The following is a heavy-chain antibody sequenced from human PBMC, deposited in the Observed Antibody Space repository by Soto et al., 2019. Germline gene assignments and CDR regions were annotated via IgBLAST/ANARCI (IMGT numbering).Heavy chain of an antibody. V-gene: IGHV4-30-4*01. Sequence: SETLSLTCTVSGGSISSGDYYWSWIRQPPGKGLEWIGYVYYSGSTYYNPSLKSRVTISVDTSKNQFSLKLSSVTAADTAVYYCARAGGSPYYFDYWGQGTLVTVSS. CDR3: ARAGGSPYYFDY. CDR1: GGSISSGDYY. J-gene: IGHJ4*02. D-gene: IGHD1-26*01. CDR2: VYYSGST.